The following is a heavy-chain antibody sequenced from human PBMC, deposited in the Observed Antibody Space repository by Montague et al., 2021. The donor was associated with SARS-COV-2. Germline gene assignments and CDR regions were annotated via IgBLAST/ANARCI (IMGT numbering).Heavy chain of an antibody. J-gene: IGHJ4*02. D-gene: IGHD3-22*01. CDR2: INHRGTS. CDR3: ARGRQHFNMIVVVMTGGEYYFDY. V-gene: IGHV4-34*01. Sequence: SETLSLTCAVYGGSFSDYYWSWIRHPPGKGLELMWEINHRGTSKYNPSLKIRVSISLDTSKTQFSLYLSSVTAADTAVYYCARGRQHFNMIVVVMTGGEYYFDYWGQGTLVTVSS. CDR1: GGSFSDYY.